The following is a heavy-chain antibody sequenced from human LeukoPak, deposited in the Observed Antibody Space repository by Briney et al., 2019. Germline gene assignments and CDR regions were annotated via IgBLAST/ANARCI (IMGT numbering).Heavy chain of an antibody. CDR2: IYTSGST. J-gene: IGHJ3*02. CDR3: ARVFPGIDAFDI. D-gene: IGHD3-10*01. V-gene: IGHV4-4*07. Sequence: SETLSLTCTVSGGSISSYYWSWIRQPAGKGLEWIGRIYTSGSTNYNPSHKSRVTMSVDTSKNQFSLKLSSVTAADAAVYYCARVFPGIDAFDIWGQGTMVTVSS. CDR1: GGSISSYY.